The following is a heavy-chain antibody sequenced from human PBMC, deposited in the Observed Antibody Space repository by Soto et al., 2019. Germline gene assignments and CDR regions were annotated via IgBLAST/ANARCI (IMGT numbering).Heavy chain of an antibody. J-gene: IGHJ6*03. Sequence: PGGSLRLSCAASGFTFSSYGMHWVRQAPGKGQEWVAVISYDGSNKYYADSVKGRFTISRDNSKNTLYLQMNSLRAEDTAVYYCAKDLEGMTTIYYMDVWGKGTTVTVSS. CDR1: GFTFSSYG. D-gene: IGHD4-4*01. CDR3: AKDLEGMTTIYYMDV. CDR2: ISYDGSNK. V-gene: IGHV3-30*18.